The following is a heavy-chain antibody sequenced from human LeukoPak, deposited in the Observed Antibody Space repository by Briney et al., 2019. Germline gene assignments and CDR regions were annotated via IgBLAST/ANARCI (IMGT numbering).Heavy chain of an antibody. D-gene: IGHD6-13*01. J-gene: IGHJ3*02. CDR1: GGSFSGYY. Sequence: SETLSLTCAVYGGSFSGYYWSWIRQPPGKGLERIGEINHSGSPNYNPSHNSRVTISVDLSKNQFSLKLSSVTAADTAVYYCARGDRYSSSFGGAFDIWGQGTMVTVSS. V-gene: IGHV4-34*01. CDR2: INHSGSP. CDR3: ARGDRYSSSFGGAFDI.